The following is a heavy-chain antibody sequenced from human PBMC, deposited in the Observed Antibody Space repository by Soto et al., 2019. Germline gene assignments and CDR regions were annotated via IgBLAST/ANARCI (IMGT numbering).Heavy chain of an antibody. CDR1: GFTFSSYG. CDR2: IWYDGSNK. J-gene: IGHJ6*02. V-gene: IGHV3-33*01. D-gene: IGHD2-2*01. CDR3: ARDHKSQLPPLGGYYYYGMDV. Sequence: GGSLRLSCAASGFTFSSYGMHWVRQAPGKGLEWVAVIWYDGSNKYYADSVKGRFTISRDNSKNTLYLQMNSLRAEDTAVYYCARDHKSQLPPLGGYYYYGMDVWGQGTTVTVSS.